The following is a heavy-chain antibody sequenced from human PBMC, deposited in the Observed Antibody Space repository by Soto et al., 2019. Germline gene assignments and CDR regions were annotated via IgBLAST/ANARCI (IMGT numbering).Heavy chain of an antibody. J-gene: IGHJ4*02. V-gene: IGHV3-23*01. Sequence: EGSLRLSCAASGFSFTNFAMSWVRQAPGKGLEWVAGIGASGDITWYADSVKGRLSISRDNSKNTLYLQLNSLRFEDTAVYYCAKDDFTDRGDDYFDYWGPGTLVTISS. D-gene: IGHD2-21*02. CDR3: AKDDFTDRGDDYFDY. CDR2: IGASGDIT. CDR1: GFSFTNFA.